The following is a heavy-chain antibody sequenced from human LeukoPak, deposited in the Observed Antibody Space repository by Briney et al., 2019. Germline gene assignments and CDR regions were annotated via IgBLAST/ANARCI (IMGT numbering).Heavy chain of an antibody. Sequence: GGSLRLSCAASGFTFSSYGMVWVRQAPGKGLEYVSGITSNGGTTYYGNSVKGRFTISIDNSKDTLYLQMGSLRSEDMAVYYCARGIRWASDYWGQGTLVTVAS. J-gene: IGHJ4*02. CDR3: ARGIRWASDY. D-gene: IGHD4-23*01. V-gene: IGHV3-64*01. CDR1: GFTFSSYG. CDR2: ITSNGGTT.